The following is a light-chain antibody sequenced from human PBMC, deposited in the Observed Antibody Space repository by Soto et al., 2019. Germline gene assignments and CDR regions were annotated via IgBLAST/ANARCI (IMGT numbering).Light chain of an antibody. J-gene: IGKJ1*01. V-gene: IGKV3-20*01. CDR2: GAS. CDR3: QQYGSSPPWT. CDR1: QSVSSSY. Sequence: EIVLTQSPGTLSLSLGERATLSCRASQSVSSSYLAWYQQKPGQAPRLLIYGASSRATGIPDRFSGSGSGTDFTLTIRRLEPEDFAVYYCQQYGSSPPWTFGQGTTGDIK.